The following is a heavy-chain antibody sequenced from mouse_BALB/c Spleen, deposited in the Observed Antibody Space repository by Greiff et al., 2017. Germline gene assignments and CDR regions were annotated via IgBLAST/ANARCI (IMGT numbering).Heavy chain of an antibody. J-gene: IGHJ1*01. CDR1: GFTFSSYA. Sequence: DVMLVESGGGLVKPGGSLKLSCTASGFTFSSYAMSWVRQTQEKRLAWVASISSGGSTYYTDSVKGRFTISRENARNILYLQMSSLRSEYTAMYYCARVYYYGSRGYFDVWGAGTTVTVSS. CDR2: ISSGGST. D-gene: IGHD1-1*01. CDR3: ARVYYYGSRGYFDV. V-gene: IGHV5-6-5*01.